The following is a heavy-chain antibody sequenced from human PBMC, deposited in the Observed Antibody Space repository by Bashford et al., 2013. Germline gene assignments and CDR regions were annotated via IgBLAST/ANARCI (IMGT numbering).Heavy chain of an antibody. Sequence: SVKVSCKASGGTFSSYAISWVRQAPGQGLEWMGGIIPIFGTANYAQKFQGRVTITADESTSTAYMELSSLRSEDTAVYYCARAMYYYGSGILYYFDYWAREPWSPSPQ. J-gene: IGHJ4*02. CDR3: ARAMYYYGSGILYYFDY. CDR1: GGTFSSYA. CDR2: IIPIFGTA. D-gene: IGHD3-10*01. V-gene: IGHV1-69*13.